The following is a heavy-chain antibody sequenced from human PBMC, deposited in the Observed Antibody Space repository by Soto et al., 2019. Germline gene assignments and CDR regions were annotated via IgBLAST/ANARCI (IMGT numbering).Heavy chain of an antibody. Sequence: QVQLVQSGAEVKKPGASVKVSCKASGYTFTGYYIHWERQAPGQGLEWMGCINPNSGGTKYPQKFQGRVTMTRDTSIRTVYMSMTGLKSDDTAVYFCARDLAKGGGSAGFDYWGQGTLVAVSS. CDR1: GYTFTGYY. CDR2: INPNSGGT. CDR3: ARDLAKGGGSAGFDY. D-gene: IGHD2-15*01. V-gene: IGHV1-2*02. J-gene: IGHJ4*02.